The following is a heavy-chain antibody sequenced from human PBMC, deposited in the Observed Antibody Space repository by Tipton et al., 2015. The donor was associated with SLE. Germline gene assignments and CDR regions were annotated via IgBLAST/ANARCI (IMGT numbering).Heavy chain of an antibody. J-gene: IGHJ2*01. CDR1: GGSVSSGSYY. Sequence: TLSLTCTVSGGSVSSGSYYWSWIRQPPGKGLEWIGYIYYSGSTNYNPSLKSRVTISVDTSKNQFSLKLSSVTAADTAVYYCARGSTYYYDSTGFDLWGRGTLVTVSS. D-gene: IGHD3-22*01. CDR3: ARGSTYYYDSTGFDL. V-gene: IGHV4-61*01. CDR2: IYYSGST.